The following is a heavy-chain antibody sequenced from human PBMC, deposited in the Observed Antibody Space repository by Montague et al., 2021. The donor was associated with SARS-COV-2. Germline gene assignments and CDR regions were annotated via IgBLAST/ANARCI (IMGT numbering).Heavy chain of an antibody. D-gene: IGHD5/OR15-5a*01. V-gene: IGHV3-21*01. CDR1: GFTFSKYS. CDR2: ISTSSLYI. J-gene: IGHJ3*02. Sequence: SLRLSFAASGFTFSKYSMNWVRQAPGKGLEWVSSISTSSLYIYYAASVKGRFTISRANAKNSPFLQMDSLRAEDTAVYYCARALSASYSVGGDSFDIWGQGTMVTVSS. CDR3: ARALSASYSVGGDSFDI.